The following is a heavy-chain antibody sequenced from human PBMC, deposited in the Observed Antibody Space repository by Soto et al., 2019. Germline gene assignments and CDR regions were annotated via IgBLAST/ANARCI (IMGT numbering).Heavy chain of an antibody. CDR3: ARERALYYYGSGSYSYYYYYGMDV. D-gene: IGHD3-10*01. CDR2: TYYRSKWYN. J-gene: IGHJ6*02. Sequence: QTLSLTCAISGDSVSSNSAAWNWIRQSPSRGLEWLGRTYYRSKWYNDYAVSVKSRITINPDTSKNQFSLQLNSVTPEDTAVYYCARERALYYYGSGSYSYYYYYGMDVWGQGTTVTVS. V-gene: IGHV6-1*01. CDR1: GDSVSSNSAA.